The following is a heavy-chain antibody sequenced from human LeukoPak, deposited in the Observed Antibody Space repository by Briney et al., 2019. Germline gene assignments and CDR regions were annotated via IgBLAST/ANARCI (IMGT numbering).Heavy chain of an antibody. D-gene: IGHD2-2*01. Sequence: KPSETLSLTCTVSGGSISSSSYSWGWLRQPPGKGLEWIGSIYYSGSTYYNPSLKSRVTISVDTSKNQFSLKLSSVTAADTAVYYCARLLVVPAATPDYWGQGTLVTVSS. J-gene: IGHJ4*02. CDR3: ARLLVVPAATPDY. CDR1: GGSISSSSYS. V-gene: IGHV4-39*01. CDR2: IYYSGST.